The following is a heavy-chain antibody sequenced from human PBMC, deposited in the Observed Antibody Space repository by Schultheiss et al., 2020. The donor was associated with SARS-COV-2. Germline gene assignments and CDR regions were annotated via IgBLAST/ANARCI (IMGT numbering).Heavy chain of an antibody. Sequence: GESLKISCAASGFTVSSNYMSWVRQAPGKGLEWVSVIYSGGSTYYADSVKGRFTISRDNSKNTLYLQMNSLRAEDTAVYYCAREGPRRGYSGPNWFDPWGQGTLVTVSS. CDR2: IYSGGST. CDR3: AREGPRRGYSGPNWFDP. CDR1: GFTVSSNY. D-gene: IGHD5-12*01. J-gene: IGHJ5*02. V-gene: IGHV3-53*01.